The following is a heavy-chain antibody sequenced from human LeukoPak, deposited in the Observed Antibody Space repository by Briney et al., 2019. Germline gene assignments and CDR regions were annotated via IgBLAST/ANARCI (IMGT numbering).Heavy chain of an antibody. V-gene: IGHV3-23*01. CDR3: AKIGGAGSADWLLWTLDN. D-gene: IGHD3-9*01. CDR2: ISGSDGST. J-gene: IGHJ4*02. CDR1: GFTFGIYG. Sequence: PGGSLRLSCAASGFTFGIYGMSWARQAPGKGLKWVSVISGSDGSTYYADSVKGRFTISRDNSKNTLYLQMNSLRAEDTAVYYCAKIGGAGSADWLLWTLDNWGQGTLVTVSS.